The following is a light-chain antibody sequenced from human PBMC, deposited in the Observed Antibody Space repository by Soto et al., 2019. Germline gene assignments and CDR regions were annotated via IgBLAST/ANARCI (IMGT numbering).Light chain of an antibody. J-gene: IGKJ4*01. CDR3: QQYNAWPLT. CDR1: QSISSN. CDR2: GAS. V-gene: IGKV3-15*01. Sequence: EIVLTQVPATLSMTPGEEATLSCRASQSISSNLAWYQQKPGQAPKLLIYGASTRATGFPARFSGSGSGTEFTLTISSLQSEDFGVYYCQQYNAWPLTFGGGTKVAIK.